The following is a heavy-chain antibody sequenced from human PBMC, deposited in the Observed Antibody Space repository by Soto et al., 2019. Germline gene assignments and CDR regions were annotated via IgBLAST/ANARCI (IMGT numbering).Heavy chain of an antibody. D-gene: IGHD3-3*01. V-gene: IGHV4-59*01. CDR3: ARGGTIFGPRVYFDY. J-gene: IGHJ4*02. CDR1: GGSISSYY. Sequence: PSETLSLTCTVSGGSISSYYWSWIRQPPGKGLEWIGYIYYSGSTNYNPSLKSRVTISVDTSKNQFSLKLSSVTAADTAVYYCARGGTIFGPRVYFDYWGQGTLVTVSS. CDR2: IYYSGST.